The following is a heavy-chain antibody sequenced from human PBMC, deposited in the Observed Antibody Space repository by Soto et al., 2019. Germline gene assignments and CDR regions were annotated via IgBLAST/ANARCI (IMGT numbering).Heavy chain of an antibody. CDR1: GFTFSSYA. J-gene: IGHJ4*02. Sequence: HPGGSLRLSCAASGFTFSSYAMSWVRQAPGKGLEWVSAISGSGGSTYYADSVKGRFTISRDNSKNTLYLQMNSLRAEDTAVYYCAKDPYYDFWSGYQQKLVDYWGQGTLVTVSS. CDR3: AKDPYYDFWSGYQQKLVDY. CDR2: ISGSGGST. V-gene: IGHV3-23*01. D-gene: IGHD3-3*01.